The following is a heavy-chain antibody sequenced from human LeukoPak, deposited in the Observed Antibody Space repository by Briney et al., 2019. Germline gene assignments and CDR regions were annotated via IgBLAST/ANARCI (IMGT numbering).Heavy chain of an antibody. CDR1: GFTFSNYA. CDR2: ISYDGSTK. D-gene: IGHD3-10*01. Sequence: GGSLRLSCEASGFTFSNYAMHWVRRAPGKGLEWVALISYDGSTKHYADSVKGRFTISRDNSKNTLYLQMNSLRAGDTAVYYCARYPGDYYYGMDVWGQGTTVTVSS. V-gene: IGHV3-30*03. CDR3: ARYPGDYYYGMDV. J-gene: IGHJ6*02.